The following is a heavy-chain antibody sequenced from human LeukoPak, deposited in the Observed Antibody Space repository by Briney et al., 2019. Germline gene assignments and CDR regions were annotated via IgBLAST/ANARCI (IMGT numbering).Heavy chain of an antibody. CDR3: AKSVETATVFFDC. V-gene: IGHV4-39*01. Sequence: SETLSLTCTVSGGSISSSAYYWGWIRQPPGKGLEWIGSIYYSGSTYYNPSLKSRVTISVDTSKNQFSLKLSSVTAADTALYYCAKSVETATVFFDCWGQGTLVTVSS. J-gene: IGHJ4*02. CDR1: GGSISSSAYY. D-gene: IGHD5-24*01. CDR2: IYYSGST.